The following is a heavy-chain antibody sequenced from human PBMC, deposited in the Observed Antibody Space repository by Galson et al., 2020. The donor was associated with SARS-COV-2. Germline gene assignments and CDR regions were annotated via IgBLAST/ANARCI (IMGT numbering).Heavy chain of an antibody. Sequence: QLGESLKISCAASGFTFSGSAMHWVRQASGKGLEWVGRIRSKANSYATAYAASVKGRFTISRDDSKNTAYLQMNSLKTEDTAVYYCTRPYSSGWVRGYYYYGMDVWGQGTTVTVSS. D-gene: IGHD6-19*01. CDR3: TRPYSSGWVRGYYYYGMDV. CDR1: GFTFSGSA. V-gene: IGHV3-73*01. J-gene: IGHJ6*02. CDR2: IRSKANSYAT.